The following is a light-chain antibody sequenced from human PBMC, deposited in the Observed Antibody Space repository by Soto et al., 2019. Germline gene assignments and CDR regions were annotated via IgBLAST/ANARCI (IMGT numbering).Light chain of an antibody. CDR1: QNINNY. V-gene: IGKV1-33*01. CDR3: QQYDILPIT. J-gene: IGKJ5*01. Sequence: DMKMTQSPSSIAPCVGGSINITSRASQNINNYINWYQKKQGKANNLLIYDASNLEIGVPSRFSGSGSGTHFTLTISSLQTEEIGTYYCQQYDILPITVGRGTRLEIK. CDR2: DAS.